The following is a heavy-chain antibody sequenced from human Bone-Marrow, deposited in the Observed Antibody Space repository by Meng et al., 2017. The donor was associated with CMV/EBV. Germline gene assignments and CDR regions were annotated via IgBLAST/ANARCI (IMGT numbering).Heavy chain of an antibody. CDR3: ARCIAEEVNWFDP. Sequence: ASVKVSCKASGYTFTGYYMHWVRQAPGQGLEWMGWINPNSGGTNYAQKFQGRVTMTRDTSISTAYMELSRLRSDDTAVYYCARCIAEEVNWFDPWGQGTLVPVSS. D-gene: IGHD6-13*01. CDR2: INPNSGGT. CDR1: GYTFTGYY. J-gene: IGHJ5*02. V-gene: IGHV1-2*02.